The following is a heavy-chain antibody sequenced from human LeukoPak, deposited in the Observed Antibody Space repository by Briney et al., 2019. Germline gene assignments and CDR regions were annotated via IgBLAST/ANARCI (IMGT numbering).Heavy chain of an antibody. CDR3: ARVISSTSRVVDS. J-gene: IGHJ4*02. CDR2: ISSSSSTI. D-gene: IGHD2-2*01. Sequence: GGSLRLSCAASGFTFSNYWMHWVRQAPGKGLEWVSYISSSSSTIYYADSVEGRFTISRDNAKNSLYLQMNSLRAEDTAVYYCARVISSTSRVVDSWGQGTLVTVSS. V-gene: IGHV3-48*01. CDR1: GFTFSNYW.